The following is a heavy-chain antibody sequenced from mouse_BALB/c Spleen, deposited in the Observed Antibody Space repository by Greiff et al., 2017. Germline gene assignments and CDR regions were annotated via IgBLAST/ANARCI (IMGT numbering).Heavy chain of an antibody. CDR1: GFAFSSYD. Sequence: EVQRVESGGGLVKPGGSLKLSCAASGFAFSSYDMSWVRQTPEKRLEWVAYISSGGGSTYYPDTVKGRFTISRDNAKTILYLQVSSLSSEDTAVYVCARRTTAPDAMDYWGQGTSVTVSS. D-gene: IGHD1-2*01. CDR3: ARRTTAPDAMDY. CDR2: ISSGGGST. V-gene: IGHV5-12-1*01. J-gene: IGHJ4*01.